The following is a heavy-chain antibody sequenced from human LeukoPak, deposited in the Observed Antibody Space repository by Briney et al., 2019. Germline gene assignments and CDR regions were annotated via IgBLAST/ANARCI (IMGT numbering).Heavy chain of an antibody. D-gene: IGHD3-22*01. Sequence: ASVKVSCKASGYTFTGYYIHWVRQAPGQGLEWMGWINPNSGGTNYAQKFQGRVTMTRDTSISTAYMELSRLQPDDTAVYYCARDGISDSSGYYIPSKAFDIWGQGTMVTVSS. CDR3: ARDGISDSSGYYIPSKAFDI. CDR1: GYTFTGYY. V-gene: IGHV1-2*02. CDR2: INPNSGGT. J-gene: IGHJ3*02.